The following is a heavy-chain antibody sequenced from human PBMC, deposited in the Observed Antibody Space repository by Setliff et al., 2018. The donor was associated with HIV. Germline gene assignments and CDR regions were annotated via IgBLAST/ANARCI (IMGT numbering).Heavy chain of an antibody. CDR3: AALKGYSYGRGCFDP. D-gene: IGHD5-18*01. CDR1: GFTFSDYY. CDR2: ISSSSSYT. V-gene: IGHV3-11*03. Sequence: GGSLRLSCAASGFTFSDYYMSWIRQAPGKGLEWVSYISSSSSYTNYADSVKGRFTISRDNSKNTVFLQMNSLRGEDTAVYYCAALKGYSYGRGCFDPWGQGTLVTVSS. J-gene: IGHJ5*02.